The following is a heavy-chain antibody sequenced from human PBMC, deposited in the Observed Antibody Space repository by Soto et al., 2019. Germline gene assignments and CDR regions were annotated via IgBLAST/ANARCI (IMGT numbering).Heavy chain of an antibody. V-gene: IGHV1-2*04. CDR1: GYTFTGYY. D-gene: IGHD2-15*01. CDR3: ATAGGTGYCSGGSCYDAFDI. J-gene: IGHJ3*02. Sequence: ASVKVSCKASGYTFTGYYMHWVRQAPGQGLEWMGWINPNSGGTKYAQKFQGWVTMTRDTSISTAYMELSRLRSDDTAVYYCATAGGTGYCSGGSCYDAFDIWGQGTMVTVSS. CDR2: INPNSGGT.